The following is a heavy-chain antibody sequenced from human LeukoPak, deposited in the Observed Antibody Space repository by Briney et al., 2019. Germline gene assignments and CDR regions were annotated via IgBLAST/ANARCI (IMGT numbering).Heavy chain of an antibody. Sequence: PSETLSLTCTVSGGSISSGGYYWSWIRQHPGKGLEWIGYIHYSGSTYYNPSLKSRVTISVDTSKNQFSLKLSSVTAADTAVYYCAREGGCSSTSCPHAFDTWGQGTMVTVSS. D-gene: IGHD2-2*01. CDR3: AREGGCSSTSCPHAFDT. CDR2: IHYSGST. J-gene: IGHJ3*02. CDR1: GGSISSGGYY. V-gene: IGHV4-31*03.